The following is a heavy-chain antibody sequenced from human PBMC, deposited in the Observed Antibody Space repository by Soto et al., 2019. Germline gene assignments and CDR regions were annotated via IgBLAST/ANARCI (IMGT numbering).Heavy chain of an antibody. CDR1: GFTFSSYE. CDR2: ISSSGRTI. V-gene: IGHV3-48*03. D-gene: IGHD6-19*01. CDR3: ARSWGIAVAGRGHDAFDI. Sequence: GGSLRLSCAASGFTFSSYEMNWVRQAPGKGLEWVSYISSSGRTIYYADSVKGRFTISRDNAKNSLYLQMNSLRAEDTAVYYCARSWGIAVAGRGHDAFDIWGQGTMVTVSS. J-gene: IGHJ3*02.